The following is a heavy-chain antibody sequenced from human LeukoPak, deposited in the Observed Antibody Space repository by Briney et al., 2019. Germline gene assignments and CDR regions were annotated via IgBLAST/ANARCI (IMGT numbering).Heavy chain of an antibody. J-gene: IGHJ3*02. V-gene: IGHV3-30*02. CDR3: ARWRGEIDAFDI. CDR2: IRYDGSNK. Sequence: GGSLRLSCAASGFTFSSYGMHWVRQAPGKGLEWVAFIRYDGSNKYYADSVKGRFTISRDNAKNSMYLQMNSLRAEDTAVYYCARWRGEIDAFDIWGQGTMVTVSS. D-gene: IGHD3-10*01. CDR1: GFTFSSYG.